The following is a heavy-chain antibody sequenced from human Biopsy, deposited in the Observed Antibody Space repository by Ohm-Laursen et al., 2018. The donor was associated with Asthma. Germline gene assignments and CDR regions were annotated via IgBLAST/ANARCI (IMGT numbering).Heavy chain of an antibody. D-gene: IGHD4-17*01. CDR2: HDHEEGGT. CDR3: ASDFPKDYVRYNFQF. V-gene: IGHV1-24*01. Sequence: ASVKVSCKISGYSLTDLSMHWARQAPGQGLEWMGGHDHEEGGTVDARRFQGRVTMTEDTSTDTAYMELSSLSSDDTAVYYCASDFPKDYVRYNFQFWGQGTLVTVSS. J-gene: IGHJ4*02. CDR1: GYSLTDLS.